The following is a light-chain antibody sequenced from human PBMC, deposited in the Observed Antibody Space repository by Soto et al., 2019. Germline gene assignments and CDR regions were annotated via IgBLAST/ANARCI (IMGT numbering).Light chain of an antibody. J-gene: IGKJ5*01. CDR2: GAS. Sequence: EVLLTQSQGTQSLPPGEGATLSCRASQSVSSSYIAWYQQRPGQTPSLLIYGASTRATGIPDRFSGSGSGTHFTLTISRLEPGDFAVYYCQHFGGTTFTFGQGARLEIK. CDR3: QHFGGTTFT. CDR1: QSVSSSY. V-gene: IGKV3-20*01.